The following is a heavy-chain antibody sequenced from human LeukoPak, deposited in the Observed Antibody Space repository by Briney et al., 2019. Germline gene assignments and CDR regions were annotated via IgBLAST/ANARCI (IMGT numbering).Heavy chain of an antibody. D-gene: IGHD5-18*01. CDR2: IYYSGST. V-gene: IGHV4-30-4*08. CDR1: GGSISSGDYY. J-gene: IGHJ4*02. Sequence: PSETLSLTCTVSGGSISSGDYYWSWIRQPPGKGLEWIGYIYYSGSTYYNPSLKSRVTISVDTSKNQFSLKLSSVTAADTAVYYCARDRGYSYGWLQQNPNPRAHFDYWGQGTLVTVSS. CDR3: ARDRGYSYGWLQQNPNPRAHFDY.